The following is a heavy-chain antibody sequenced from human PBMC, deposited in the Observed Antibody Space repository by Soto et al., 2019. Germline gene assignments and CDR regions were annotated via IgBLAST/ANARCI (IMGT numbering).Heavy chain of an antibody. J-gene: IGHJ6*02. D-gene: IGHD1-1*01. CDR3: ARGTTTSAFSAMDV. CDR1: GFTFSNNA. Sequence: QVQLVESGGGVVQPGRSLRLSCAASGFTFSNNAMDWVRQAPGKGLEWVAVISYDGSNKYIAESVKGRFTISRDNSKNTLLLQMNSLRDEDTAVYYCARGTTTSAFSAMDVWGQGTTVTVSS. V-gene: IGHV3-30-3*01. CDR2: ISYDGSNK.